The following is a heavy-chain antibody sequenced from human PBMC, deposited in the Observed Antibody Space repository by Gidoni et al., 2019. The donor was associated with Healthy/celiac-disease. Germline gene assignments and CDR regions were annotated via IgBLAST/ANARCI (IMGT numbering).Heavy chain of an antibody. D-gene: IGHD3-3*01. V-gene: IGHV3-21*01. CDR2: IRSSSSYI. CDR1: GSTSSSYR. Sequence: EVQLVESGGGLVKPGGSLRLSCAASGSTSSSYRLTWVRQGPGTGLEWVSSIRSSSSYIYYADSVKGRFTISRDNAKNSLYLQMNSLRAEDTAVYYCARDRGGPWSGYYLGYYYYGMDVWGQGTTVTVSS. J-gene: IGHJ6*02. CDR3: ARDRGGPWSGYYLGYYYYGMDV.